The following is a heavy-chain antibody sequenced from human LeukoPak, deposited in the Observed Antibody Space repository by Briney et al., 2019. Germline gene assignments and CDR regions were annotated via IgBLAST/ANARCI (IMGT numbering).Heavy chain of an antibody. Sequence: GASVTVSCRASGYSFTSHYMHWVRHGPGQGLEWMGVINPTSGTTTYPQKFQGRVTMNSDTSTSTVYMELSRLKSEDTAVYYCAVAGASGFVGNFWSGPLDFWGQGTLITVSS. J-gene: IGHJ4*02. CDR1: GYSFTSHY. CDR2: INPTSGTT. CDR3: AVAGASGFVGNFWSGPLDF. V-gene: IGHV1-46*01. D-gene: IGHD3-3*01.